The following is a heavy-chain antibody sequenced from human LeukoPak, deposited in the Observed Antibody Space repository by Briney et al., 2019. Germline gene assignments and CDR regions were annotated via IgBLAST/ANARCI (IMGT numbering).Heavy chain of an antibody. Sequence: PGGSLRLSCAASGFTFSSYAMSWVRQAPGKGLEWVSAISGSGGSTYYADSVKGRFTISRDNSKNTLHLQMNSLRAEDTAVYYCARSPPGLYYYYYGMDVWGQGTTVTASS. D-gene: IGHD1-26*01. V-gene: IGHV3-23*01. CDR1: GFTFSSYA. J-gene: IGHJ6*02. CDR2: ISGSGGST. CDR3: ARSPPGLYYYYYGMDV.